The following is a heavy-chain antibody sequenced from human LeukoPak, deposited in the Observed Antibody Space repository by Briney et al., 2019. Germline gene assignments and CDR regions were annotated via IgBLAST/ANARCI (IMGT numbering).Heavy chain of an antibody. Sequence: SETLSLTCSVSGGSISSAISYWGWIRQPPGMGLEWIGSTFSGGNAHHNPSLKSRVTISVDTSKNQFSLKLISVTAADTAVYYCVRLLPSSGYVLGDWFDPWGQGTLVTVSS. J-gene: IGHJ5*02. CDR2: TFSGGNA. CDR1: GGSISSAISY. V-gene: IGHV4-39*01. CDR3: VRLLPSSGYVLGDWFDP. D-gene: IGHD3-22*01.